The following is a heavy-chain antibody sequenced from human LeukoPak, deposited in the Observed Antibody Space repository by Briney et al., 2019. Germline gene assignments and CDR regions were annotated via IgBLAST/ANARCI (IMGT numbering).Heavy chain of an antibody. Sequence: GRSLRLSCAASGFTFSSYAMHWVRQAPGKGLEWGAVISYDGSNKYYADSVKGRFTISRDNSKNTLYLQMNSLSAEDTAVYYCARVDGSGSLFDYWGQGTLVTVSS. D-gene: IGHD3-10*01. J-gene: IGHJ4*02. CDR2: ISYDGSNK. V-gene: IGHV3-30*04. CDR3: ARVDGSGSLFDY. CDR1: GFTFSSYA.